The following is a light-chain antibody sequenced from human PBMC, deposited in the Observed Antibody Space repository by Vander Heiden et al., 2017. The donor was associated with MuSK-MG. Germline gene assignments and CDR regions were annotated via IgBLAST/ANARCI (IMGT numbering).Light chain of an antibody. Sequence: DIQMTQSPSTLSASVGDRVTITCRASQSITTWLAWYQQKPGKAPNLLIYKASTLETGVPSRFSGSGSGTEFTLAISSLQPDDFATYYCQHDNTVPWTFGQGTTVEIK. CDR1: QSITTW. CDR3: QHDNTVPWT. CDR2: KAS. J-gene: IGKJ1*01. V-gene: IGKV1-5*03.